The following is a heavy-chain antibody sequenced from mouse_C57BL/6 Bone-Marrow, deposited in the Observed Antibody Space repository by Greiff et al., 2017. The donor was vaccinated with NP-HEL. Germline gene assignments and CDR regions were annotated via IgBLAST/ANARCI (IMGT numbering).Heavy chain of an antibody. V-gene: IGHV1-82*01. CDR1: GYAFSSSW. CDR3: ARRSNYIYAMDY. D-gene: IGHD2-5*01. CDR2: IYPGDGDT. Sequence: QVQPQQSGPELVKPGASVKISCKASGYAFSSSWMNWVKQRPGKGLEWIGRIYPGDGDTNYNGKFKGKATLTADKSSSTAYMQLSSLTSEDSAVYFCARRSNYIYAMDYWGQGTSVTVSS. J-gene: IGHJ4*01.